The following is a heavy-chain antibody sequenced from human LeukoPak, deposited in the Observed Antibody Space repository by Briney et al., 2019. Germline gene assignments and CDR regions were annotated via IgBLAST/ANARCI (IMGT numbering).Heavy chain of an antibody. D-gene: IGHD6-13*01. CDR1: GGSINSNSYF. V-gene: IGHV4-39*02. CDR2: IYNTGST. Sequence: SETLSLTCTVSGGSINSNSYFWGWIRQTPGKGLEWIGNIYNTGSTSYNPSLKTRITISVDTSKVHFSLSLRSVTAADTAVYFCARSRIAAAGTEYFHPWGRGTLVSVSS. J-gene: IGHJ1*01. CDR3: ARSRIAAAGTEYFHP.